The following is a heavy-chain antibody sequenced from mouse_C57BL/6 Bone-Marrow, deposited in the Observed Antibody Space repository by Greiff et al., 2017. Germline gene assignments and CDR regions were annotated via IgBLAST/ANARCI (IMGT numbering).Heavy chain of an antibody. CDR2: INYDGSST. J-gene: IGHJ1*03. CDR3: ARDSGDWDWYFDV. CDR1: GFTFSDYY. V-gene: IGHV5-16*01. D-gene: IGHD4-1*01. Sequence: EVQLVESEGGLVQPGSSMKLSCTASGFTFSDYYMAWVRQVPEKGLEWVANINYDGSSTYYLDSLKSRFIISRDNAKNILYLQMSSLKSEDKATYYCARDSGDWDWYFDVWGTGTTVTVSS.